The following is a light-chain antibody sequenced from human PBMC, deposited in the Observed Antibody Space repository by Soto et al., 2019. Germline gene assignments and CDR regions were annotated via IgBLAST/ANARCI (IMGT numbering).Light chain of an antibody. Sequence: EIVLTQSPGTLSLSPGERATLSCRASQSFSSSYLAWYQQKPGQAPRLLIYGASSRATGITDRFSGSGSGTDITLTISRLEPEDFAVYYCQQYGSSPFTFGPGTKVDIK. V-gene: IGKV3-20*01. CDR1: QSFSSSY. CDR2: GAS. J-gene: IGKJ3*01. CDR3: QQYGSSPFT.